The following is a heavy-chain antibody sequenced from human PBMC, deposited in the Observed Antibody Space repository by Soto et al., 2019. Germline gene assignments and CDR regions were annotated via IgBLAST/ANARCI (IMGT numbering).Heavy chain of an antibody. V-gene: IGHV5-51*01. CDR3: ARAMVRGKNYYGVDV. J-gene: IGHJ6*02. D-gene: IGHD3-10*01. CDR1: GYSFTSYW. Sequence: SGESLKISCKGSGYSFTSYWIGWVRQMPGKGLEFMGIIYPGDSDTRYSPSFQGQVTISADKSISTAYLQWSSLKASDTAVYYCARAMVRGKNYYGVDVWGQGTTVTVSS. CDR2: IYPGDSDT.